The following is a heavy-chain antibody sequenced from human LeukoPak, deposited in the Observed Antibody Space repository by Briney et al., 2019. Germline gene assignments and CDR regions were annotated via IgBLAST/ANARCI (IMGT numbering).Heavy chain of an antibody. CDR2: IIPIFGTA. Sequence: ASVKVSCKASGGTFSSYAISWVRQAPGQGLEWMGGIIPIFGTANYAQKFQGRVTITADESTSTAYMELSSLRSEDTAVYYCARSPVNYYGGNSGSFDYWGQGTLVTVSS. CDR3: ARSPVNYYGGNSGSFDY. J-gene: IGHJ4*02. V-gene: IGHV1-69*13. D-gene: IGHD4-23*01. CDR1: GGTFSSYA.